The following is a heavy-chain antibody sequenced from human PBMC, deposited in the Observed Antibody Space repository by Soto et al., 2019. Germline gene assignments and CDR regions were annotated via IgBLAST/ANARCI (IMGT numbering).Heavy chain of an antibody. Sequence: QVQLVQSGAEVKKPGASVKVSCKASGYTFTGYYMHWVRQAPGQGLEWMGWINPYRGATNYAPKFQRRVTMYSDASVSTVYMDLTRLTSDDTAVYYCARVWSTGYFHFWGQGTLVTVSS. CDR1: GYTFTGYY. CDR2: INPYRGAT. CDR3: ARVWSTGYFHF. D-gene: IGHD3-22*01. V-gene: IGHV1-2*02. J-gene: IGHJ4*02.